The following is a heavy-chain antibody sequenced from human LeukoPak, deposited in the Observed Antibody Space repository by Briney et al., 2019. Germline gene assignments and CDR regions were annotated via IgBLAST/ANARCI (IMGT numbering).Heavy chain of an antibody. CDR1: GFTFSSYS. J-gene: IGHJ4*02. CDR3: ARAHNWKYGTFDY. CDR2: ISSDSSTI. D-gene: IGHD1-7*01. V-gene: IGHV3-48*04. Sequence: GGSLRLSCAASGFTFSSYSMNWVRQAPGKGLKWISYISSDSSTIYYADSVKGRFTISRDNAKNSLYLQMNSLRVEDTAVYYCARAHNWKYGTFDYWGQGTLVTVSS.